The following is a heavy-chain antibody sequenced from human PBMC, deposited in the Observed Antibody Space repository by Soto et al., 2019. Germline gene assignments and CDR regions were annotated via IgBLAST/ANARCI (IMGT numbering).Heavy chain of an antibody. Sequence: ASVKVSCKASGYTFTSYGISWVRQAPGQGLEWMGWISAYNGNTNYAQKLQGWVTMTRDTSISTAYMELSRLRSDDTAVYYCARSANAPLYYYYGMDVWGQGTTVTVSS. CDR3: ARSANAPLYYYYGMDV. V-gene: IGHV1-18*01. CDR1: GYTFTSYG. D-gene: IGHD5-18*01. J-gene: IGHJ6*02. CDR2: ISAYNGNT.